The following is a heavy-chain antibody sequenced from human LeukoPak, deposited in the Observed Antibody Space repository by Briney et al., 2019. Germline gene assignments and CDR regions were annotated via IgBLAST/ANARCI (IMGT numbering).Heavy chain of an antibody. J-gene: IGHJ4*02. Sequence: SVKVSCKASGGTFSSYAISWVRQAPGQGLEWMGRIIPILGIANYAQKFQGRVTITADKSTSTAYMELSSLRSEDTAVYYCATSPTNYYDSSGYPYYFDYWGQGTLVTVSS. CDR3: ATSPTNYYDSSGYPYYFDY. D-gene: IGHD3-22*01. CDR1: GGTFSSYA. CDR2: IIPILGIA. V-gene: IGHV1-69*04.